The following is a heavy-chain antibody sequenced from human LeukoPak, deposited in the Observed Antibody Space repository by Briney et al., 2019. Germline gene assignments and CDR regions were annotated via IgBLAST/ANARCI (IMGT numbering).Heavy chain of an antibody. V-gene: IGHV1-69*05. CDR3: ARGRYYDFWSGYLPVDV. Sequence: GASVKVSCEASGGTFSSYAISWVRQAPGQGLEWMGGIIPIFGTANYAQKFQGRVTITTDESTSTAYMELSSLRSEDTAVYYCARGRYYDFWSGYLPVDVWGKGTTVTVSS. J-gene: IGHJ6*04. D-gene: IGHD3-3*01. CDR1: GGTFSSYA. CDR2: IIPIFGTA.